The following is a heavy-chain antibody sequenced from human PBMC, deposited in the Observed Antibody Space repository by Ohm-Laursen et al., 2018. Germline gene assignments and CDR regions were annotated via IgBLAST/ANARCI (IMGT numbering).Heavy chain of an antibody. J-gene: IGHJ4*02. CDR3: ARGDVYYDPAQYYFDY. CDR2: INPNSGGT. Sequence: ATVKISCKASGYTFTGYYMHWVRQAPGQGLEWMGWINPNSGGTNYAQKFQGRVTMTRGTSISTAYMELSRLRSDDTAVYYCARGDVYYDPAQYYFDYWGQGTLVTVSS. CDR1: GYTFTGYY. D-gene: IGHD3-3*01. V-gene: IGHV1-2*02.